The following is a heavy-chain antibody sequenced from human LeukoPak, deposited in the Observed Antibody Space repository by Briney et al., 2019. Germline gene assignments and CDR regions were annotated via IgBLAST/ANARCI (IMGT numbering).Heavy chain of an antibody. CDR2: MNPSGST. D-gene: IGHD3-22*01. J-gene: IGHJ6*03. V-gene: IGHV4-34*01. Sequence: PSETLSLTCAVYGGSFSGYYWNWIRQTPGKGLEWIGEMNPSGSTNYNPSLKSRVTISVDTSKNQFSLNLSSVTAADTAVYYCARGRQDVTMMVVVMTGVSYYLDVWGKGTTVTVS. CDR3: ARGRQDVTMMVVVMTGVSYYLDV. CDR1: GGSFSGYY.